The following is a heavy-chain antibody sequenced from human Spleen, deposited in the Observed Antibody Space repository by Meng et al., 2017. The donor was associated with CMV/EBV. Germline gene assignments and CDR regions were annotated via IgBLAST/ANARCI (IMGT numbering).Heavy chain of an antibody. D-gene: IGHD3-22*01. CDR3: ARYGTTYYSDSSGYYLYYSDY. Sequence: ASVKVSCKAFGYSFTGYYIHWVRQAPGQGLEWMGWINPASGGTNYAQKFQGRVTMTRDTSITTAYMELSRLASDDTAMYFCARYGTTYYSDSSGYYLYYSDYWGQGTLVTVSS. CDR2: INPASGGT. V-gene: IGHV1-2*02. J-gene: IGHJ4*02. CDR1: GYSFTGYY.